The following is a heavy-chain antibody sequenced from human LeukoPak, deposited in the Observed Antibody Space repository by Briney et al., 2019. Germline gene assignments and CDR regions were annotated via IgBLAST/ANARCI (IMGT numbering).Heavy chain of an antibody. CDR1: GYSFTSYW. CDR2: IYPVDSDT. J-gene: IGHJ5*02. V-gene: IGHV5-51*01. D-gene: IGHD3-3*01. Sequence: GESLKISCEASGYSFTSYWIGWVRRMPGKGLEWVALIYPVDSDTRYNPSFQGQVTISADKSINTVYLQWNSLKASDSAMYYCARHRGTIFGMVMYNWFDPWGQGTLVTVSS. CDR3: ARHRGTIFGMVMYNWFDP.